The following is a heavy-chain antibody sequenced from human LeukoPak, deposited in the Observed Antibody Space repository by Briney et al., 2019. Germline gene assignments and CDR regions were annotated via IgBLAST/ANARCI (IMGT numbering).Heavy chain of an antibody. V-gene: IGHV3-7*03. CDR1: GFSFSGYW. CDR2: IKQDGSET. CDR3: AREEVKSFDN. Sequence: GGSLRLSCAASGFSFSGYWMTWVRQAPGRGLEWVANIKQDGSETSYVTSVRGRFTISRDNAKNSLYLQMNNLRVEDTAVYFCAREEVKSFDNWGQGTLVTVSS. J-gene: IGHJ4*02.